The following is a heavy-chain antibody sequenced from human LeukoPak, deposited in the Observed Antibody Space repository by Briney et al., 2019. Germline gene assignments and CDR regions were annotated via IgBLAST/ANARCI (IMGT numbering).Heavy chain of an antibody. D-gene: IGHD3-22*01. CDR2: IKSKTDGGTT. CDR3: TTARPYDSRGYYPFDY. V-gene: IGHV3-15*01. CDR1: GVTFSNAW. J-gene: IGHJ4*02. Sequence: GGALRLSCAASGVTFSNAWGCGGRQAPGKGGEWVGRIKSKTDGGTTDYAARGKGRFTISSDDSKNTLYLQMSSLKTEHTAVYYCTTARPYDSRGYYPFDYWGQGTLVTVSS.